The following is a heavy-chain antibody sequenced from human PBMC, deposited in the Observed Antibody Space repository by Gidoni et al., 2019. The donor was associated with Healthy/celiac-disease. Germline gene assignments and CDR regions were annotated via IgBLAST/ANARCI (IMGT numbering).Heavy chain of an antibody. CDR1: GYTFTSYD. CDR3: ARLYHFYPGGLRPDYYMDV. Sequence: QVQLVQSGAEVKKPGASVKVSCKASGYTFTSYDINWVRQATGQWLEWMGWMNPNSGNTGYAQKFQGRVTMTRNTSISTAYMELSSLISEDTAVYYCARLYHFYPGGLRPDYYMDVWGKGTTVTVSS. J-gene: IGHJ6*03. D-gene: IGHD2-8*01. V-gene: IGHV1-8*01. CDR2: MNPNSGNT.